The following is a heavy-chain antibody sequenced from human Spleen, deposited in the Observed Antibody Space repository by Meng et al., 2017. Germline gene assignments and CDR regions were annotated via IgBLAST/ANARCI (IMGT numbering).Heavy chain of an antibody. CDR1: GYSFNSFN. V-gene: IGHV1-3*04. CDR3: ARGSNPENDY. D-gene: IGHD4-11*01. CDR2: INIGNGYP. Sequence: QFQHGAVGGWGEKPWAFVNVYCQGSGYSFNSFNMPWVGPAPGQRLWWVGMINIGNGYPKHSERFQGRVTFNRDTTASKAYMGMTSLTFEDTDVYYCARGSNPENDYWGQGTLVTVSS. J-gene: IGHJ4*02.